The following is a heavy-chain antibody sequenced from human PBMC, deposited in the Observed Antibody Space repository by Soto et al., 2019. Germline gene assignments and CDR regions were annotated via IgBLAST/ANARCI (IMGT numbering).Heavy chain of an antibody. CDR3: ARESGVYSYGFWSWYWFDP. D-gene: IGHD5-18*01. CDR2: INHSGST. V-gene: IGHV4-34*01. CDR1: GGSFSGYY. Sequence: PSETLSLTCAVYGGSFSGYYWSWIRQPPGKGLEWIGEINHSGSTNYNPSLKSRVTKSVDTSKNQFSLKLSSVTAADTAVYYCARESGVYSYGFWSWYWFDPWGQGTLVTVSS. J-gene: IGHJ5*02.